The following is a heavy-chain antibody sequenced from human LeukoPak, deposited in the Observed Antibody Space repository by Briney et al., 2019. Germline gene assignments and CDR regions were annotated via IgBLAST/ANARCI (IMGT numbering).Heavy chain of an antibody. D-gene: IGHD2-15*01. J-gene: IGHJ4*02. V-gene: IGHV3-74*01. CDR1: GFTFSGYW. CDR2: INSDGSNT. CDR3: GRGGRGIDY. Sequence: PGGSLRLPCAASGFTFSGYWMHWVRQAPGKGLVWVSCINSDGSNTNYADSVGGRFTISRDNAKNTLYLQMNSLRVEDTAVYYCGRGGRGIDYWGQGTLVPVSS.